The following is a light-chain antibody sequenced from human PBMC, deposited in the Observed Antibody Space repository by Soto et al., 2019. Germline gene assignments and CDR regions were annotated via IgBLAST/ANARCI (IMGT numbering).Light chain of an antibody. Sequence: QSALTQPASVSGSPGQSITISCTGTSSDVGGYDYVSWYQQHPGRAPKLMIFEVSNRPSGISNRFSGSKSGNTASLTISGLQAEDEADYYCSSFISSSTQVLGGGTKLTVL. CDR2: EVS. V-gene: IGLV2-14*01. CDR1: SSDVGGYDY. J-gene: IGLJ3*02. CDR3: SSFISSSTQV.